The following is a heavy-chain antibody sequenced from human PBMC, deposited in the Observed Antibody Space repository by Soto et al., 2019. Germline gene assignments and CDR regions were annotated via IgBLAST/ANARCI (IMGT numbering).Heavy chain of an antibody. Sequence: QVQLVQSGAEVKKPGASVKVSCKASGYTFTSYDINWVRQAPGQGLEYLGWMNPNSGNTGYVQKFQGRVTMPWDSSITTAYMELSSLRSEDTAVYFCARGVKYGAYSRWFDPWGQGTLVTVSS. D-gene: IGHD4-17*01. CDR1: GYTFTSYD. CDR3: ARGVKYGAYSRWFDP. J-gene: IGHJ5*02. V-gene: IGHV1-8*01. CDR2: MNPNSGNT.